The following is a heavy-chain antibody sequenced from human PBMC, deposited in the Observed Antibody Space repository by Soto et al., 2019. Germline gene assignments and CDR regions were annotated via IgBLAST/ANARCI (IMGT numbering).Heavy chain of an antibody. CDR2: MNPNSGNT. CDR1: GYTFTSYD. Sequence: ASVKVSCKASGYTFTSYDINWVRQATGQGLEWMGWMNPNSGNTGYAQKFRGRVTMTRNTSISTAYMELSSLRSEDTAVYYCARDLTPNYYDSSGYYPSHWFDPWGQGTLVTVSS. V-gene: IGHV1-8*01. D-gene: IGHD3-22*01. J-gene: IGHJ5*02. CDR3: ARDLTPNYYDSSGYYPSHWFDP.